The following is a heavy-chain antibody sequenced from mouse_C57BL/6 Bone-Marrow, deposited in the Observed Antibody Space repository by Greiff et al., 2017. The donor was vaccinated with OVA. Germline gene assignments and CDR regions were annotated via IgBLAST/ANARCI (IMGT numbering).Heavy chain of an antibody. CDR1: GYTFTSSG. Sequence: QVQLQQSGAELARPGASVKLSCKASGYTFTSSGISWVKQRTGQGLEWIGEIYPRSGNTYYNEKFKGKATLTADKSSSTAYMELRSLTSEDSAVYFCARNDGYYVLGFAYWGQGTLVTVSA. V-gene: IGHV1-81*01. CDR2: IYPRSGNT. J-gene: IGHJ3*01. D-gene: IGHD2-3*01. CDR3: ARNDGYYVLGFAY.